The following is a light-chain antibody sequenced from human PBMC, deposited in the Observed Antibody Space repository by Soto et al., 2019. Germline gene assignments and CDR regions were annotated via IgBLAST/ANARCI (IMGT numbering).Light chain of an antibody. CDR2: SAS. CDR3: QQYNNWPWT. J-gene: IGKJ1*01. CDR1: QRISDT. Sequence: EVELTQSPGTLSVSRGVRGTLSCMASQRISDTLAWYQQKPGQAPRLLIYSASRGATGFPARFSGSGSGTDFTLTISSLQSEDFAVYYCQQYNNWPWTCGQGTKGDI. V-gene: IGKV3-15*01.